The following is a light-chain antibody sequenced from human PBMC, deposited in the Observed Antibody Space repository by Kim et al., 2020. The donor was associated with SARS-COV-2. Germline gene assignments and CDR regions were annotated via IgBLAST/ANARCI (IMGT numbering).Light chain of an antibody. Sequence: GHAILTSCFGTSGNIYNSTRVPRYPQHSGGALRMIIYDVRDRPSGVTARFSGSKSANIASLTISGLRSEDEADYYCCSTSNTLDYVFGSGTKVTVL. V-gene: IGLV2-14*03. CDR1: SGNIYNSTR. J-gene: IGLJ1*01. CDR2: DVR. CDR3: CSTSNTLDYV.